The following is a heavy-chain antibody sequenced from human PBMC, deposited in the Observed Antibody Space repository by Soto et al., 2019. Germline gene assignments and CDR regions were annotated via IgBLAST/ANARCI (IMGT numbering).Heavy chain of an antibody. Sequence: ASVKVSCKASGYTFTSYAMHWVLQAPGQRLEWMGWINAGNGNTKYSQKFQGRFTISRDNSKNTLYLQMNSLRAEDTAVYYCAKDSGLVTGTHPPNDWGQGTLVTVSS. D-gene: IGHD1-20*01. CDR3: AKDSGLVTGTHPPND. V-gene: IGHV1-3*01. CDR2: INAGNGNT. CDR1: GYTFTSYA. J-gene: IGHJ4*02.